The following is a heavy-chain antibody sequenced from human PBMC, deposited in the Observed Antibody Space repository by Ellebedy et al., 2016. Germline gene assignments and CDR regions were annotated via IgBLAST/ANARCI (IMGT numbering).Heavy chain of an antibody. Sequence: SETLSLTCSVSGDSISNYYWNWIRRPPGKGLEWIGYVFHTGTTNYNPSLKSRVTMSVDTSKSQFSLRLTSVTAADTAVYYCAKWNGGWYAFEVWGQGTMVTVSS. CDR2: VFHTGTT. CDR1: GDSISNYY. V-gene: IGHV4-59*01. D-gene: IGHD6-19*01. CDR3: AKWNGGWYAFEV. J-gene: IGHJ3*01.